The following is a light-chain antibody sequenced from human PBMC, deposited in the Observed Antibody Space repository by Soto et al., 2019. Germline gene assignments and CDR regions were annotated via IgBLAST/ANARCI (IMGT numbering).Light chain of an antibody. J-gene: IGKJ1*01. V-gene: IGKV3-20*01. Sequence: EVVLTQSPGTLSLSPGERATVSCRASQSVVDNRLAWYHQKPGQAPRLLIYGASSRATGIPDRFSGSGSGTDFTLTITRLEPEDFAVYYCQQYGTSPWTFGQGTQVEIK. CDR3: QQYGTSPWT. CDR1: QSVVDNR. CDR2: GAS.